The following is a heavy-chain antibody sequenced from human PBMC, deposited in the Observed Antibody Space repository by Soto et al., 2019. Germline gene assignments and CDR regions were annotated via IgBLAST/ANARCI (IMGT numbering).Heavy chain of an antibody. V-gene: IGHV2-5*02. CDR3: ARRYCSAGSCPFDY. Sequence: QITLKESGPSLVKPTQTLTLTCTFSGFSLTTSGVGVGWIRQPPGKALEWLALIYWDDDKRYSPSLKSRLTITKDTSKNQVVLTLTNMDPVDTATYYCARRYCSAGSCPFDYWVQGTLVTVSS. J-gene: IGHJ4*02. CDR2: IYWDDDK. D-gene: IGHD2-15*01. CDR1: GFSLTTSGVG.